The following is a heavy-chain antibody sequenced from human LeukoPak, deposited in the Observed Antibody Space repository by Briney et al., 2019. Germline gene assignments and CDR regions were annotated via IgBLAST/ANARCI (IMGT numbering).Heavy chain of an antibody. D-gene: IGHD1-26*01. CDR3: ARGRWELNY. Sequence: SETLSLTCTVSGGSISSYYWSWIRQPPGKGLEWIGYIYYSGSTNYNPSLRSRVTISVDTSKNQFPLKLSSVTAADTAVYYCARGRWELNYWGQGTLVTVSS. J-gene: IGHJ4*02. CDR2: IYYSGST. V-gene: IGHV4-59*01. CDR1: GGSISSYY.